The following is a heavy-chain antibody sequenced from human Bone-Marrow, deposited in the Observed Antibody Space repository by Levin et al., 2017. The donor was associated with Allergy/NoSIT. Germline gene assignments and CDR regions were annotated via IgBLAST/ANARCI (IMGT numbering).Heavy chain of an antibody. Sequence: PGGSLRLSCAASGFSFSTYGMHWVRQAPGKGLEWVAVIWYDGSHTDYADSVKGRFTISRDNSRNVLYLQMNSLRAEDTAVYFCASGPMLRYYYFDVWGRGTLVSVSS. CDR1: GFSFSTYG. CDR3: ASGPMLRYYYFDV. CDR2: IWYDGSHT. J-gene: IGHJ2*01. V-gene: IGHV3-33*01. D-gene: IGHD3-22*01.